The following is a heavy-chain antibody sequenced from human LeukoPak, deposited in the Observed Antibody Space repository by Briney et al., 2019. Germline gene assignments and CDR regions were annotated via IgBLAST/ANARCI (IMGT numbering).Heavy chain of an antibody. J-gene: IGHJ1*01. Sequence: PGGSLRLSCAASGISVSSNYMSWFRPAPGKGLEWVAAISASGGTTYYADSVKGRFTISRDNSKDTLYLRMNSLRGEDTAVYYCVKDRSSGWYLPKYFQDWGQGTLVSVSS. CDR1: GISVSSNY. D-gene: IGHD6-19*01. CDR2: ISASGGTT. CDR3: VKDRSSGWYLPKYFQD. V-gene: IGHV3-23*01.